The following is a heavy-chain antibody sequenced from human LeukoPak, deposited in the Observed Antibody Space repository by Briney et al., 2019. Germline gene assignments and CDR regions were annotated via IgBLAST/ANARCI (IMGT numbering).Heavy chain of an antibody. Sequence: ASVKVSCKASGYTFTSYGISWVRQPPGKGLEWMGWINTYNGNTNYPQKLQGRVTMTTDTSASTAYMELRSLRSDDTAVYYWARLGSSLPDYWGQGTLVTVSS. D-gene: IGHD6-13*01. V-gene: IGHV1-18*01. CDR2: INTYNGNT. J-gene: IGHJ4*02. CDR3: ARLGSSLPDY. CDR1: GYTFTSYG.